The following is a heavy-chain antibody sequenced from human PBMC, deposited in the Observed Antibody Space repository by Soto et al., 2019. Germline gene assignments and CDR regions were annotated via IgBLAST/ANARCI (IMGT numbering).Heavy chain of an antibody. CDR1: GGTFSSYA. V-gene: IGHV1-69*13. CDR2: IIPIFGTA. J-gene: IGHJ5*02. Sequence: SVEVSCKASGGTFSSYAINWVRQAPGQGLEWMGGIIPIFGTANYAQKFQGRVTITADESTSTAYMELSSLRSEDTAVYYCTRSIRVWSSSYPSGLDPWGHGTLVTLSS. CDR3: TRSIRVWSSSYPSGLDP. D-gene: IGHD6-13*01.